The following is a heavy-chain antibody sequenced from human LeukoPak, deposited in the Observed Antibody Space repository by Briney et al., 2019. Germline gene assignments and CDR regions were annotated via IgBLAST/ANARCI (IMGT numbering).Heavy chain of an antibody. Sequence: PSETPSLTCAVYGGSFSGYYWYWIRQPPGKGLEWIGEINHSGSTNYNPSLKSRVTISVDTSKNQFSLKLSSVTAADTAVYDCARVPEYYDSSFFDYWGQGTLVTVSS. CDR1: GGSFSGYY. J-gene: IGHJ4*02. CDR2: INHSGST. CDR3: ARVPEYYDSSFFDY. V-gene: IGHV4-34*01. D-gene: IGHD3-22*01.